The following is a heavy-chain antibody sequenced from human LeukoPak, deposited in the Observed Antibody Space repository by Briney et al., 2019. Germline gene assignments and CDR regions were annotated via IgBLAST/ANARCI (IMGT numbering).Heavy chain of an antibody. J-gene: IGHJ4*02. V-gene: IGHV4-59*01. CDR2: IYHTGSP. CDR3: ARASGGDGSGSL. Sequence: SATLSLTCSVSGGSISGYYWSWIREPPGKGLEWIGFIYHTGSPDYNPSLKSRVTISVDTSKNQFSLNLTSVTAADTAMYYCARASGGDGSGSLWGQGTLVTVSS. D-gene: IGHD3-10*01. CDR1: GGSISGYY.